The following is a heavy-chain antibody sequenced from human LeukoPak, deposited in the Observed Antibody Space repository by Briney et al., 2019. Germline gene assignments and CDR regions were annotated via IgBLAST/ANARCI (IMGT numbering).Heavy chain of an antibody. Sequence: GASVKVSCKASGYTFTSYGISWVRQAPGQGLEWMGWISGYNDNTNYAQNLQDRVTMTTDTSTSTAYMELRSLRSDDTAVYYCARGSEGYCSGGGCYYGMDVWGQGTTVTVSS. J-gene: IGHJ6*01. D-gene: IGHD2-15*01. V-gene: IGHV1-18*01. CDR2: ISGYNDNT. CDR3: ARGSEGYCSGGGCYYGMDV. CDR1: GYTFTSYG.